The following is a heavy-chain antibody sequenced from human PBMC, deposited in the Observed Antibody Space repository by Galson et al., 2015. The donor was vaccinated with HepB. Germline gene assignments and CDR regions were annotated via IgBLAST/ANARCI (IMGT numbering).Heavy chain of an antibody. CDR2: ISASNGNT. CDR1: GYTFTSYS. Sequence: SVKVSCKASGYTFTSYSFNWVRQAPGQGLEWMGWISASNGNTNYAQKLQDRLTMTTDTSTSTAYMELRSLMSDDTAVYYCAREYGSGPFDYWGQGTLVTVSS. V-gene: IGHV1-18*01. D-gene: IGHD3-10*01. J-gene: IGHJ4*02. CDR3: AREYGSGPFDY.